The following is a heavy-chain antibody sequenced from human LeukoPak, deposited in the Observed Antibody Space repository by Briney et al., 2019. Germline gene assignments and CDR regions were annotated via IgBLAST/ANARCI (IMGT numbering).Heavy chain of an antibody. Sequence: SETLSLTCAVYGGSFSTYYWSWVRQPPGSGLEWIGEINQSGSTNYSPSLKRRVTVSMDTSKNQFSLKMSSLTAADTAIYFCARHGLGRGVYITRQYNYYMDVWGTGTTVTVSS. CDR3: ARHGLGRGVYITRQYNYYMDV. J-gene: IGHJ6*04. D-gene: IGHD3-10*01. CDR1: GGSFSTYY. CDR2: INQSGST. V-gene: IGHV4-34*01.